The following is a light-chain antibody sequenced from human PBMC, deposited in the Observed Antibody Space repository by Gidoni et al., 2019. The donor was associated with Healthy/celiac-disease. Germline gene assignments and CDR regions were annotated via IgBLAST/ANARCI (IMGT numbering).Light chain of an antibody. CDR3: SAWDSSLSWV. CDR1: SNNVGNQG. CDR2: RNN. Sequence: QAGLTQPPSVSKGLRQTATPTCTGNSNNVGNQGAAWLQQHQAHPPKLLSYRNNNRPSGISERFSASRSGNTASLTITGLQPEDEADYYCSAWDSSLSWVFGGGTKLTVL. V-gene: IGLV10-54*04. J-gene: IGLJ3*02.